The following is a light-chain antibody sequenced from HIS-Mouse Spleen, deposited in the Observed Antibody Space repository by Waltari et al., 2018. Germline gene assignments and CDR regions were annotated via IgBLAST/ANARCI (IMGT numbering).Light chain of an antibody. CDR1: VLAKKKY. J-gene: IGLJ3*02. Sequence: SYELTQPSSVSVSPGQTARITCPGDVLAKKKYARWFQQKPGQAPVLVIYKDSERPSGIPERFSGSSSGTTVTLTISGAQVEDEADYYCYSAADNNRVFGGGTKLTVL. V-gene: IGLV3-27*01. CDR3: YSAADNNRV. CDR2: KDS.